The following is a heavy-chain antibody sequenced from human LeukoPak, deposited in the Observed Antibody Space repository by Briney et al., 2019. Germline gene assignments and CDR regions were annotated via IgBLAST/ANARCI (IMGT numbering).Heavy chain of an antibody. D-gene: IGHD6-13*01. CDR2: ISYDGSNK. J-gene: IGHJ6*03. V-gene: IGHV3-30-3*01. Sequence: GRSLSLSCAASGFTFSSYAMHWVRQAPGKGPEWVAVISYDGSNKYYADSVKGRFTISRDNSKNTLYLQMNSLRAEDTAVYYCTWSAARGNYYYFSMDVWGEGTTVTVSS. CDR3: TWSAARGNYYYFSMDV. CDR1: GFTFSSYA.